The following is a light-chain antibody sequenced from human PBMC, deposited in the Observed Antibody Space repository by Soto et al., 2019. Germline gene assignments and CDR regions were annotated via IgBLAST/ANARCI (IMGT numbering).Light chain of an antibody. CDR2: AAS. Sequence: DIQMTQSLSSLSASVGDRVTVTCRSSHSISNYLNWYQQKPGKAPKLLIYAASSLQSGVPSRFSGSGSGTDFTLTISSLQPEDFATYYCQQSYSTPWTFGQGTKVDIK. CDR1: HSISNY. J-gene: IGKJ1*01. V-gene: IGKV1-39*01. CDR3: QQSYSTPWT.